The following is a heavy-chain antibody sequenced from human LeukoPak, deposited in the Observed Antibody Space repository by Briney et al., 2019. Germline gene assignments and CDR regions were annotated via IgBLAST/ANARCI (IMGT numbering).Heavy chain of an antibody. J-gene: IGHJ3*02. Sequence: ASETLSLTCTVSGGSISSYYWSWIRQPAGKGLEWIGRIYTSGSTNYNPSLKSRVTMSVDTSKNQFSLKLSSVTAADTAVYYCARPFLSYGFHGAFDIWGQGAMVTVSS. CDR2: IYTSGST. CDR3: ARPFLSYGFHGAFDI. D-gene: IGHD5-18*01. V-gene: IGHV4-4*07. CDR1: GGSISSYY.